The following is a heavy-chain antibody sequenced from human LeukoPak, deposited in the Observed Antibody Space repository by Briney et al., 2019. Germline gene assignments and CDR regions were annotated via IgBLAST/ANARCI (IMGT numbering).Heavy chain of an antibody. J-gene: IGHJ4*02. CDR2: INHSGST. Sequence: PSETLSLTCTVSGGSFNIYYWSWIRQPPGKGLEWIGEINHSGSTNYNPSLKSRVTISVDTSKNQFSLKLSSVTAADTAVYYCATRRYSQDYWGQGTLVTVSS. D-gene: IGHD6-13*01. CDR1: GGSFNIYY. CDR3: ATRRYSQDY. V-gene: IGHV4-34*01.